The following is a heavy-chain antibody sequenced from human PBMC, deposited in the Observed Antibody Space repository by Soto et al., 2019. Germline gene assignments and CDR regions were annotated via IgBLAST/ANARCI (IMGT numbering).Heavy chain of an antibody. J-gene: IGHJ6*02. D-gene: IGHD3-22*01. Sequence: GASVKVSCKASGGTFSSYAISWVRQAPGQGLEWMGGIIPIFGTANYAQKFQGRVTITADESTSTAYMELSSLRAEDTAVYYCARCGYYYDSSGYSGRGYYYYGMDVWGQGTTVTVSS. CDR2: IIPIFGTA. V-gene: IGHV1-69*13. CDR1: GGTFSSYA. CDR3: ARCGYYYDSSGYSGRGYYYYGMDV.